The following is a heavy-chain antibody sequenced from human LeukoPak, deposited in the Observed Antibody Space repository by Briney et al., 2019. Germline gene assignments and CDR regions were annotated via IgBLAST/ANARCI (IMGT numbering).Heavy chain of an antibody. Sequence: PGGSLRLSCAASGFTFSSYGMSWVRQAPGKGLEWVSAISGSGGSIYYADSVKGRFTISRDNAKNSLYLQMNSLRAEDTAVYYCARDHSSGWSLYYFDYWGQGTLVTVSS. CDR2: ISGSGGSI. CDR1: GFTFSSYG. D-gene: IGHD6-19*01. V-gene: IGHV3-23*01. J-gene: IGHJ4*02. CDR3: ARDHSSGWSLYYFDY.